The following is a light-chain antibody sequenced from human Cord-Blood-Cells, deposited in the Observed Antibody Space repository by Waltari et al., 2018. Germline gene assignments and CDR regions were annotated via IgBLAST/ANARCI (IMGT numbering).Light chain of an antibody. J-gene: IGKJ1*01. V-gene: IGKV4-1*01. CDR2: WAS. CDR1: QSVLYSSNNKNY. Sequence: DIVMTQSPDSLAVSLGERATINCKSSQSVLYSSNNKNYLPWDQQKPGQPPKLLIYWASTRESGVPDRFSGSGSGTDFTLTISSLQAEDVAVYYCQQYYSTPWTFGQGTKVEIK. CDR3: QQYYSTPWT.